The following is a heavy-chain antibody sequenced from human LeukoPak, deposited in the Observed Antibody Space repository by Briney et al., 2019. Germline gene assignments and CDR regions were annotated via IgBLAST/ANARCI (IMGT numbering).Heavy chain of an antibody. CDR3: ARGSHPYYYDSSGLWVHGMDV. Sequence: SETLSLTCTVSGGSISSSSYYWGWIRQPPGKGLEWIGSIYYSGSTYYNPSLKSRVTISVDTSKNQFSLKLSSVTAADTAVYYCARGSHPYYYDSSGLWVHGMDVWGQGTTVTVSS. D-gene: IGHD3-22*01. CDR2: IYYSGST. V-gene: IGHV4-39*01. J-gene: IGHJ6*02. CDR1: GGSISSSSYY.